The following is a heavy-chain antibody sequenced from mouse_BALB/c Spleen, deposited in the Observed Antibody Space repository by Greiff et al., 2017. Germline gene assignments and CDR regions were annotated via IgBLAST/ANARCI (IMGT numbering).Heavy chain of an antibody. CDR3: ARQGYGNNYAMDY. V-gene: IGHV5-12-2*01. CDR2: ISNGGGST. J-gene: IGHJ4*01. D-gene: IGHD2-1*01. CDR1: GFTFSSYT. Sequence: EVKVVESGGDLVKPGGSLKLSCAASGFTFSSYTMSWVRQTPEKRLEWVAYISNGGGSTYYPDTVKGRFTISRDNAKNTLYLQMSSLKSEDTAMYYCARQGYGNNYAMDYWGQGTSVTVSS.